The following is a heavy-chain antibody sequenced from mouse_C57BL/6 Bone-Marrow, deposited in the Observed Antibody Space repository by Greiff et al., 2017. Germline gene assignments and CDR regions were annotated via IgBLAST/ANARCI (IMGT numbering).Heavy chain of an antibody. J-gene: IGHJ2*01. V-gene: IGHV1-81*01. Sequence: QVQLQQSGAELARPGASVKLSCKASGYTFTSYGISWVKQRTGQGLEWIGEIYPRSGNTYYNEKFKGKATLTADKSSSTAYMELRSLTSEDSAVYFCARCPPQFITTVGYYFDYWGQGTTLTVSS. CDR3: ARCPPQFITTVGYYFDY. CDR2: IYPRSGNT. CDR1: GYTFTSYG. D-gene: IGHD1-1*01.